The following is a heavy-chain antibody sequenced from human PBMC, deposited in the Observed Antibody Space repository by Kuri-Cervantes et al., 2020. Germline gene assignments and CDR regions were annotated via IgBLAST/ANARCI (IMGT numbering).Heavy chain of an antibody. Sequence: GESLKISCAASGFTFSRYAIHWIRQAPGKGLEWVADISSDGSNRYYADSVKGRFTISRDNSKNTLYLQMNSLRAEDTAVYYCAAYYVVVYWGQGTLVTVSS. V-gene: IGHV3-30-3*01. CDR1: GFTFSRYA. CDR3: AAYYVVVY. J-gene: IGHJ4*02. D-gene: IGHD2/OR15-2a*01. CDR2: ISSDGSNR.